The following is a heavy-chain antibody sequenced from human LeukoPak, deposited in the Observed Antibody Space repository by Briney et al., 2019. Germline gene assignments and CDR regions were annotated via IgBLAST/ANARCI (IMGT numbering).Heavy chain of an antibody. V-gene: IGHV3-30*02. CDR1: GFTFSSYG. Sequence: PGGSLRLSCAASGFTFSSYGMHWVRQAPGKGLEWVAFIRYDGSNKYYADSVKGRFTISRDNSKNTLYLQMNSLRAEDTAVYYCARDRSVDDYVWGSYRLSKYYFDYWGQGTLVTVSS. J-gene: IGHJ4*02. D-gene: IGHD3-16*02. CDR3: ARDRSVDDYVWGSYRLSKYYFDY. CDR2: IRYDGSNK.